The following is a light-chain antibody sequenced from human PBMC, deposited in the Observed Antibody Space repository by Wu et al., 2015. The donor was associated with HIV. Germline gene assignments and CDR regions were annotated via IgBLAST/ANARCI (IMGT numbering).Light chain of an antibody. CDR2: GVS. CDR1: QSVTSSF. J-gene: IGKJ4*01. Sequence: EIVLTQSPGTLSLSPGERATLSCTASQSVTSSFLAWYQLKPGQAPRLLIFGVSNRATGIPDRFSGSGSGTDSSLTISRLEPEDFAVYYCQQYGSSPLTFGGGTKVEI. V-gene: IGKV3-20*01. CDR3: QQYGSSPLT.